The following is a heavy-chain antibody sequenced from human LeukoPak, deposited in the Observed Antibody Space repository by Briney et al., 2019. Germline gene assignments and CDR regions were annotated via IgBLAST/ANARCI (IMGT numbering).Heavy chain of an antibody. CDR3: AKHLQKMSESADRFSPFDY. CDR2: IDNSGGRT. CDR1: GFTFSNYA. Sequence: GGSLRLSRAASGFTFSNYAMSWVRQAPGRGLDWVSSIDNSGGRTFYADSVKGRFTFSRDNSRNTLYLQVNSLRVEDTAVYYCAKHLQKMSESADRFSPFDYWGQGTLVTVSS. J-gene: IGHJ4*02. D-gene: IGHD3-16*02. V-gene: IGHV3-23*01.